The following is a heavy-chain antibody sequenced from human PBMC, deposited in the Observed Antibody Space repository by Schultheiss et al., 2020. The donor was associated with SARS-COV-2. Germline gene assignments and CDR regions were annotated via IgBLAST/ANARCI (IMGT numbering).Heavy chain of an antibody. J-gene: IGHJ4*02. D-gene: IGHD2-21*02. Sequence: GGSLRLSCVVSGFTVSSNYMSWVRQAPGKGLEWVGRIKSKTDGGTTDYAAPVKGRFTISRDDSKNTLYLQMNSLKTEDTAVYYCAKGMVTPGHYWGQGTLVTVSS. CDR2: IKSKTDGGTT. CDR1: GFTVSSNY. CDR3: AKGMVTPGHY. V-gene: IGHV3-15*01.